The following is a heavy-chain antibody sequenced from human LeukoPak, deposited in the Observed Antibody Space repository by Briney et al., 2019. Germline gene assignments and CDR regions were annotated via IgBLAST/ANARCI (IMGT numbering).Heavy chain of an antibody. V-gene: IGHV4-61*02. CDR2: IYTSGST. J-gene: IGHJ6*03. D-gene: IGHD2-2*01. Sequence: PSETLSLTCAVYGGSFSSGSYYWSWIRQPAGKGLEWIGRIYTSGSTNYNPSLKSRVTMSVDTSKNQFSLKLSSVTAADTAVYYCARDIVVVPAAKGSYYMDVWGKGTTVAISS. CDR1: GGSFSSGSYY. CDR3: ARDIVVVPAAKGSYYMDV.